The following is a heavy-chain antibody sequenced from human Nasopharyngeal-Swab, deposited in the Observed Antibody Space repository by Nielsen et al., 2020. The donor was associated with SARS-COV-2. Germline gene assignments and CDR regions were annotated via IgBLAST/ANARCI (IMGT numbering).Heavy chain of an antibody. Sequence: SVKVSCKASGGTFSSYAISWVRQAPGQGLEWMGGIIPIFGTANYAQKFQGRVTITADESTSTAYMELSSLRSEDTAVYSCAGATIFGVVIIGPTTGMDVWGKGTTVTVSS. CDR3: AGATIFGVVIIGPTTGMDV. CDR1: GGTFSSYA. D-gene: IGHD3-3*01. V-gene: IGHV1-69*13. J-gene: IGHJ6*04. CDR2: IIPIFGTA.